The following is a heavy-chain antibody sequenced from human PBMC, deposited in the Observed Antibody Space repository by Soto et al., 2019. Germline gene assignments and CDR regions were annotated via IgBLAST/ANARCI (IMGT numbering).Heavy chain of an antibody. V-gene: IGHV3-30*18. D-gene: IGHD3-22*01. J-gene: IGHJ2*01. CDR3: AKPFQRSGYYYDFWYFDL. CDR1: EFPFSSYG. CDR2: ISHDGSTK. Sequence: QVQLVESGGGVVQSGRSLRLSCAASEFPFSSYGMHWVRQAPGKGLEWVAVISHDGSTKYYADSVKGRFTISRDNSKNTLYLQRNSLRAEDTAVYYCAKPFQRSGYYYDFWYFDLWGRGTLVTVSS.